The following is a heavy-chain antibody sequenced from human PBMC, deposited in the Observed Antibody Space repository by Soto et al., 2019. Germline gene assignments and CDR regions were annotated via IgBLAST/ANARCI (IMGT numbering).Heavy chain of an antibody. CDR3: ARHHVRGRTIAGAAEF. CDR2: INHSGNT. J-gene: IGHJ4*02. V-gene: IGHV4-34*01. Sequence: SETLSLTCAVYGGSLSGYYWSWIRQPPGKALEWIGEINHSGNTNYNPSLKSRVTISVDTSKNQLFLNLSSVTAADTAMYYCARHHVRGRTIAGAAEFWGQGTLVTVS. D-gene: IGHD1-26*01. CDR1: GGSLSGYY.